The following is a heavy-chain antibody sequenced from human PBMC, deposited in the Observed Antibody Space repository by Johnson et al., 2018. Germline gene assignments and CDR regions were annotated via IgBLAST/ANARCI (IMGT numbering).Heavy chain of an antibody. CDR1: GFTFSNAW. Sequence: VQLVQSGGGLVKPGGSLRLSCAASGFTFSNAWMSWVRQTPGKGLEWVGRSRNKANSYTTEYAASVRGRFTISRDDSQTSLYLQMNSLRAEDSAVYYCARDNGGATEGYYMDVWGKGTTVTVSS. CDR2: SRNKANSYTT. CDR3: ARDNGGATEGYYMDV. D-gene: IGHD5-12*01. J-gene: IGHJ6*03. V-gene: IGHV3-72*01.